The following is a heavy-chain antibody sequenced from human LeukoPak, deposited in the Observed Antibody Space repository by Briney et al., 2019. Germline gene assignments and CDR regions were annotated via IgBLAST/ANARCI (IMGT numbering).Heavy chain of an antibody. J-gene: IGHJ5*02. Sequence: PSETLSLTCAVYGGSFSGYYWSWIRQPPGKGLEWIGEINHSGSTNYNPSLKSRVTISVDTSKNQCSLKLSSVTAADTAVYYCASGAYSSSLRRCIRWFDPWGQGTLVTVSS. CDR3: ASGAYSSSLRRCIRWFDP. CDR2: INHSGST. V-gene: IGHV4-34*01. D-gene: IGHD6-13*01. CDR1: GGSFSGYY.